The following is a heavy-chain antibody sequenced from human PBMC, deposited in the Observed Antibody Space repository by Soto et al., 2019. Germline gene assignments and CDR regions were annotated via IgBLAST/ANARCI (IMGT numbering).Heavy chain of an antibody. J-gene: IGHJ4*02. CDR1: GFTFDDYA. D-gene: IGHD2-2*01. Sequence: GGSLRLSCAASGFTFDDYAMHWVRQAPGKGLEWVSGISWNSGSIGYADSVKGRFTISRDNAKNSLYLQMNSLRAEDTALYYCAKDISEVPAAQGGFDYWGQGTLVTVSS. CDR2: ISWNSGSI. CDR3: AKDISEVPAAQGGFDY. V-gene: IGHV3-9*01.